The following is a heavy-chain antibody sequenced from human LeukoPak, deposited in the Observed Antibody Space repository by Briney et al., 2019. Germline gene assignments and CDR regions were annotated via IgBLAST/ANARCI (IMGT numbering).Heavy chain of an antibody. CDR1: GVTFSSYW. D-gene: IGHD3-22*01. V-gene: IGHV3-7*03. J-gene: IGHJ6*02. CDR3: AKETDYDSSGYYYVNYYYYGMDV. CDR2: MNQDGSGK. Sequence: PGGSLRLSCAASGVTFSSYWMSWVRQTPGKGLEWVANMNQDGSGKYYLDSVKGRFTISRDNAENSVFLQMNSLRAEDTGVYYCAKETDYDSSGYYYVNYYYYGMDVWGQGTTVTVSS.